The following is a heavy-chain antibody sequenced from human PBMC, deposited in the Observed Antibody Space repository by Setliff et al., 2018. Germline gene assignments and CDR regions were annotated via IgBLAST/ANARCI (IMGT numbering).Heavy chain of an antibody. D-gene: IGHD4-17*01. CDR1: NGSISISDFY. Sequence: PSETLSLTCTVSNGSISISDFYWGWIRQSPGKGLEWIGSIYYTGDTWYKQSLEGRVTISVDTSKNQFSLRLTSVTAADTAVYFCARSTFGDYHFDHWGQGTRVTVSS. J-gene: IGHJ4*02. CDR2: IYYTGDT. CDR3: ARSTFGDYHFDH. V-gene: IGHV4-39*07.